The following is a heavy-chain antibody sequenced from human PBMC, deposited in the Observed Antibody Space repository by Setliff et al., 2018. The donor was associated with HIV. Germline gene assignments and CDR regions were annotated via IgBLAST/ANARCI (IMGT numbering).Heavy chain of an antibody. V-gene: IGHV1-18*01. CDR1: GYTFINSG. CDR2: TSPYSGHK. J-gene: IGHJ4*02. Sequence: GASVKVSCKASGYTFINSGITWVRQAPGQGLEWMGWTSPYSGHKKYAQNLHGRVTLTTDTSTNTAYMDLRGLRSDDTAVYCCARGEFALGQWGEGTRVTVS. CDR3: ARGEFALGQ. D-gene: IGHD3-10*01.